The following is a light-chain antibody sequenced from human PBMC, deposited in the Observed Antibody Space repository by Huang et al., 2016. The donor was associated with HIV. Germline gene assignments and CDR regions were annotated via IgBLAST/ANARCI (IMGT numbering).Light chain of an antibody. CDR2: KAS. Sequence: DIQMTQSLSTLSASVGDRVTITCRASQSGGTSLAWYQQIPGKAPKLLIYKASSLESGVPSRFNGSGSGTEFTLTINSLQPGDFATYYCQQSNSYPYSFGQGTKLEIK. CDR1: QSGGTS. V-gene: IGKV1-5*03. J-gene: IGKJ2*03. CDR3: QQSNSYPYS.